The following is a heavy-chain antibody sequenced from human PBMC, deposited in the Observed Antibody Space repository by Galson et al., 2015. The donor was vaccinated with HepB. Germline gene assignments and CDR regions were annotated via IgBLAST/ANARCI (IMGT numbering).Heavy chain of an antibody. Sequence: LRLSCAASGFTFSSYWMSWVRQAPGKGLEWVANIKQDGSEKYYVDSVKGRFTISRDNAKNSLYLQMNSLRAEDTAVYYCATHYGSGSYYHFDYWGQGTLVTVSS. CDR2: IKQDGSEK. CDR1: GFTFSSYW. D-gene: IGHD3-10*01. V-gene: IGHV3-7*03. CDR3: ATHYGSGSYYHFDY. J-gene: IGHJ4*02.